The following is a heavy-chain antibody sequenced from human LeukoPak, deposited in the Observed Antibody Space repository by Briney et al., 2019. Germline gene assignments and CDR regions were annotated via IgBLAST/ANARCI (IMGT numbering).Heavy chain of an antibody. V-gene: IGHV3-23*01. J-gene: IGHJ4*02. CDR3: AKDHYPGFGIAAAGY. D-gene: IGHD6-13*01. CDR2: ISGSGGST. Sequence: GGSLRLSCAASGFTFSSYAMSWVRQAPGKGLEWVSAISGSGGSTYYADSVKGRFTISRDNSKNTLYLQMNSLRAEDTAVYYCAKDHYPGFGIAAAGYWGQGTLVTVSS. CDR1: GFTFSSYA.